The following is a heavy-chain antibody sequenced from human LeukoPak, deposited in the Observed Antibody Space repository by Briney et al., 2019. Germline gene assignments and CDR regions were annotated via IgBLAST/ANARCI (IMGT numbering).Heavy chain of an antibody. D-gene: IGHD1-26*01. CDR1: GFTFSSYA. CDR3: AKDSRYSGNYKAFDI. J-gene: IGHJ3*02. CDR2: ISGSGGST. Sequence: GGSLRLSCAASGFTFSSYAMSWVRQAPGKGLEWVSGISGSGGSTNYADSVKGRFTISRDSSKNTLYLQMNSLRAEDTAVYYCAKDSRYSGNYKAFDIWGQGTMVTVSS. V-gene: IGHV3-23*01.